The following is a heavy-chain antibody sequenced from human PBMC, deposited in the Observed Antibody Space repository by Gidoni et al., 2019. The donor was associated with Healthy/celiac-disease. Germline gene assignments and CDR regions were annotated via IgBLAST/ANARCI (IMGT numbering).Heavy chain of an antibody. CDR3: ARPANGYSSGWYGY. J-gene: IGHJ4*02. CDR1: GYSLTSYA. Sequence: HVQLVQSGAEVKKPGTSVKVSCRPSGYSLTSYAMHWVRQAPGQTLEWMGWINAGNGNTKYSQKFQGRVTITRDTSASTAYMELSSLRSEDTAVYYCARPANGYSSGWYGYWGQGTLVTVSS. D-gene: IGHD6-19*01. V-gene: IGHV1-3*01. CDR2: INAGNGNT.